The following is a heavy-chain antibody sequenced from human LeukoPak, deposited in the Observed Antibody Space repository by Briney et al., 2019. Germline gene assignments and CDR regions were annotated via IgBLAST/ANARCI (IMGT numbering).Heavy chain of an antibody. Sequence: ESGPTLVKPTQSLTLTCTFSGFSLNTSGVGVGWIRQPPGKALEWLALIYWNDDKRYSPSLNNSLTITKDTSKNQVVLRMTNMDPVDTATYYCAHRPPQVNRYFDYWGQGTLVTVSS. CDR2: IYWNDDK. CDR3: AHRPPQVNRYFDY. D-gene: IGHD1-14*01. V-gene: IGHV2-5*01. J-gene: IGHJ4*02. CDR1: GFSLNTSGVG.